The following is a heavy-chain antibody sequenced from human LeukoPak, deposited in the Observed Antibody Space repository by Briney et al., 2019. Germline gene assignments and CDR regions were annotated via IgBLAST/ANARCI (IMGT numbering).Heavy chain of an antibody. D-gene: IGHD1-26*01. V-gene: IGHV3-30*03. Sequence: GGSLRLSCAASGFTFSSYGMHWVRQAPGKGLEWVAVISYDGSNKYYADSVKGRFTISRDNSKNTLYLQMNSLRAEDTAVYYCARRSGSYRPFDYWGQGTLVTVSS. J-gene: IGHJ4*02. CDR3: ARRSGSYRPFDY. CDR1: GFTFSSYG. CDR2: ISYDGSNK.